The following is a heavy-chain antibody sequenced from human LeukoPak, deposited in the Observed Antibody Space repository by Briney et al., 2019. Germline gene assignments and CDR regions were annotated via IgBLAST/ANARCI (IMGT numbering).Heavy chain of an antibody. CDR1: GFTFSSYG. Sequence: GGSLRLSCAASGFTFSSYGMHWVRQAPGKGLEWVAVISYDGSNKYYADSVKGRFTISRDNSKNTLYLQMNSLRAEDTAVYYCAKDYYYDSSGYYYWGQGTLVTVSS. D-gene: IGHD3-22*01. J-gene: IGHJ4*02. CDR2: ISYDGSNK. CDR3: AKDYYYDSSGYYY. V-gene: IGHV3-30*18.